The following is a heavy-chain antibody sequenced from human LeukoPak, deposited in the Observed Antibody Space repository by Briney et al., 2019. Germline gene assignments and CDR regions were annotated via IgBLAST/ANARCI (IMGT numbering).Heavy chain of an antibody. D-gene: IGHD5-18*01. CDR1: GFTFSSYW. V-gene: IGHV3-74*01. J-gene: IGHJ4*02. CDR2: INSNGITT. CDR3: ARGNSGYNFGY. Sequence: PGRSLRLSCAASGFTFSSYWMYWVRQAPGKGLVWVSHINSNGITTNYADSVEGRFTISRDNAKNTLYLQMNSLSAEDTAVYYCARGNSGYNFGYWGQGTLVTVSS.